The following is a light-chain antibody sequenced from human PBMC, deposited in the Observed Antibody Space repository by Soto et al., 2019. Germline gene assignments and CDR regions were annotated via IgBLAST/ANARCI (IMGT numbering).Light chain of an antibody. J-gene: IGKJ3*01. CDR2: AAS. CDR3: EEYSKWPLFT. CDR1: QSVSTN. V-gene: IGKV3-15*01. Sequence: EIVGTQSPVILSVSPGDRATLSCRASQSVSTNLAWYQQKPGQAPTLLIYAASTRPTGIPARCTGSGSGTDFTLTISSLQSADFAVYYCEEYSKWPLFTFGPGTRVEIK.